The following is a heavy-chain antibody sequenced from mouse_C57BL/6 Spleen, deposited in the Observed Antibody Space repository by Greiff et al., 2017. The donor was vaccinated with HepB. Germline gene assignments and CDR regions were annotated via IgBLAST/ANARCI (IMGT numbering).Heavy chain of an antibody. CDR3: GKGGDYDALYYAMDY. D-gene: IGHD2-4*01. J-gene: IGHJ4*01. Sequence: EVQLVESGGGLVKPGGSLKLSCAASGFTFSDYGMHWVRQAPEKGLEWVAYISSGSSTIYYADTVKGRFTISRDNAKNTLVLQMTSLRSEDTAMYYCGKGGDYDALYYAMDYWGQGTSVTISS. V-gene: IGHV5-17*01. CDR2: ISSGSSTI. CDR1: GFTFSDYG.